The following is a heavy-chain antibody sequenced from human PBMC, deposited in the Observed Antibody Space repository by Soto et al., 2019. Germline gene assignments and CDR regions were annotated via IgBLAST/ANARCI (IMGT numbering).Heavy chain of an antibody. J-gene: IGHJ4*02. Sequence: KSSETLSLTCTVSGGSISSYYWSWIRQPAGKGLEWIGRIYTSGSTNYNPSLKSRVTMSVDTSKNQFSLKLSSVTAADTAVYYCAREGSKGNWNLPFDYWGQGTLVTVSS. CDR2: IYTSGST. CDR1: GGSISSYY. V-gene: IGHV4-4*07. D-gene: IGHD1-20*01. CDR3: AREGSKGNWNLPFDY.